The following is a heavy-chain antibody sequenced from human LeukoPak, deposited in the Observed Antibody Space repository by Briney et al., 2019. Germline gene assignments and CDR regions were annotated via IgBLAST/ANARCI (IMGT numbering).Heavy chain of an antibody. Sequence: PSETLSLTCTVSGGSISSYYWSWIRQPPGKGLEWIGYIYYSGSTNYNPSLKSRVTISVDTSKNQFSLKLSSVTAADTAVYYCARGRGVVTAIDYWGQGTLVTVSS. V-gene: IGHV4-59*12. CDR3: ARGRGVVTAIDY. D-gene: IGHD2-21*02. J-gene: IGHJ4*02. CDR1: GGSISSYY. CDR2: IYYSGST.